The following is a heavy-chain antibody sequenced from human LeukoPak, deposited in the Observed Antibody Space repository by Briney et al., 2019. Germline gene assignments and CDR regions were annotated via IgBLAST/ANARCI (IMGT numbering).Heavy chain of an antibody. CDR1: GGSISSYY. Sequence: SETLSLTCTISGGSISSYYWSWIRQPPGKGLEWIGYIYYSGSTNYNPSLKSRVTISVDTSKNQFSLKLSSVTAADTAVYYCARVQPYYYDSSGYYETSTYYFDYWGQGTLVAVSS. V-gene: IGHV4-59*01. CDR2: IYYSGST. D-gene: IGHD3-22*01. J-gene: IGHJ4*02. CDR3: ARVQPYYYDSSGYYETSTYYFDY.